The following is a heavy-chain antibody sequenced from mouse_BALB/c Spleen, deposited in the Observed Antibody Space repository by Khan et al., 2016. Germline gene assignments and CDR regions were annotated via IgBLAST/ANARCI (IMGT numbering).Heavy chain of an antibody. CDR1: GYTFTIYT. CDR3: ARSRGMVSNYLFDY. D-gene: IGHD2-5*01. CDR2: INPSSGYT. Sequence: QVQLQQSGAELARPGASVKMSCKASGYTFTIYTMHWVKQRPGQGLEWIGYINPSSGYTNYNQKFKDKATLTADTSSSTAYMQLSSLTSEDSAVYYCARSRGMVSNYLFDYWGQGTTLTVSS. V-gene: IGHV1-4*01. J-gene: IGHJ2*01.